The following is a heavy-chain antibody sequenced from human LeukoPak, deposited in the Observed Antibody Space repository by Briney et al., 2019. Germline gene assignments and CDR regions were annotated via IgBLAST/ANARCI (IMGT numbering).Heavy chain of an antibody. Sequence: ASVKVSCKASGYTFTSYGISWVRQAPGQVLEWMGWISAYNGNTNYAQKLQGGDTMTTDTSTSTAYMELRSLRSDDTAVYYCARGHDSSSWYSDYYYGMDVWGQGTTVTVSS. D-gene: IGHD6-13*01. CDR3: ARGHDSSSWYSDYYYGMDV. J-gene: IGHJ6*02. CDR2: ISAYNGNT. CDR1: GYTFTSYG. V-gene: IGHV1-18*01.